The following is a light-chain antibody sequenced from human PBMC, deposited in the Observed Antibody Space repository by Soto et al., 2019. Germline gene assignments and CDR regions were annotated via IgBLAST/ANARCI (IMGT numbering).Light chain of an antibody. CDR1: QSVGSRC. J-gene: IGKJ4*01. CDR2: GAS. V-gene: IGKV3-20*01. Sequence: EIVLTQSPGTLSLSPGERATLSCRASQSVGSRCLAWYQQKPGQAHRLLIYGASNRATGIPDRFSGSGSGTDVTLTISRLEPEDFAVYYCQQSGTSPPVAFGGGTKVEIK. CDR3: QQSGTSPPVA.